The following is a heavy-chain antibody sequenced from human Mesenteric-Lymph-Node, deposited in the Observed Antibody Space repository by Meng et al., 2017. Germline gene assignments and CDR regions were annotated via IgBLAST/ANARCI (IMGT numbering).Heavy chain of an antibody. Sequence: HLQEAGPRLARPSQTLSLPCTVSGASISSAVFWIWIRQPPGKDLEWIGYISYSGATHYNPSLKSRLTISVDTAKNQFSLSLSSVTAADTAVYYCARVAGDCASCYKGWFDPWGQGTLVTVSS. CDR2: ISYSGAT. V-gene: IGHV4-30-4*01. D-gene: IGHD2-2*02. J-gene: IGHJ5*02. CDR1: GASISSAVF. CDR3: ARVAGDCASCYKGWFDP.